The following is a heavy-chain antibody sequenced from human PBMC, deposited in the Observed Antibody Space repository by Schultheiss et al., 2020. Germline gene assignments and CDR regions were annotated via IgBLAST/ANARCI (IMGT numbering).Heavy chain of an antibody. CDR1: GFTFSSYA. CDR2: ISSSSSYI. V-gene: IGHV3-21*01. J-gene: IGHJ4*02. Sequence: GGSLRLSCAASGFTFSSYAMNWVRQAPGKGLEWVSSISSSSSYIYYADSVKGRFTISRDNAKNALYLQMNSLRAGDTAVYYCARAGGGSGSYQGPPDYWGQGTLVTVAS. D-gene: IGHD3-10*01. CDR3: ARAGGGSGSYQGPPDY.